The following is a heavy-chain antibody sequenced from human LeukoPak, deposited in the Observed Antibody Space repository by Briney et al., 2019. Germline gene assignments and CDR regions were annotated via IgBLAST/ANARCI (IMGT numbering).Heavy chain of an antibody. CDR2: IYYSGST. CDR3: AREPMVRGTKGYYYYGMDV. J-gene: IGHJ6*02. D-gene: IGHD3-10*01. CDR1: GGSISSGGYY. Sequence: ASETLSLTCTVSGGSISSGGYYWSWIRQHPGKGLEWIGYIYYSGSTYYNPSLKSRVTISVDTSKNQFSLKLSSVTAADTAVYYCAREPMVRGTKGYYYYGMDVWGQGTTVTVSS. V-gene: IGHV4-31*03.